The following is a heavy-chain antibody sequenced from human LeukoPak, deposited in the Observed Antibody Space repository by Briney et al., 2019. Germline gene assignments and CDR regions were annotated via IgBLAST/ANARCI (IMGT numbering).Heavy chain of an antibody. J-gene: IGHJ4*02. CDR2: IIPIFGTA. CDR3: ARDLTMVRGPVGDY. CDR1: GGTFSSHA. Sequence: SVKVSCXASGGTFSSHAISWVRQARGQGLEWMARIIPIFGTANYAQKFQGRVTITTDESTSTAYMELSSLRSEDTAVYYCARDLTMVRGPVGDYWGQGTLVTVSS. D-gene: IGHD3-10*01. V-gene: IGHV1-69*05.